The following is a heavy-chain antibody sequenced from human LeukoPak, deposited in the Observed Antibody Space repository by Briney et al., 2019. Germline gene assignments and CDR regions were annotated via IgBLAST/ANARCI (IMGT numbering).Heavy chain of an antibody. Sequence: SETLSLTCTVSGGSISSSSYYWSWIRQPPGKGLEWIGSIYYSGSTYYNPSLKSRVTISVDTSKNQFSLKLSSVTAADTAVYYCARSFHYYDPSDAFDIWGQGTMVTVSS. CDR3: ARSFHYYDPSDAFDI. CDR2: IYYSGST. J-gene: IGHJ3*02. CDR1: GGSISSSSYY. V-gene: IGHV4-39*07. D-gene: IGHD3-22*01.